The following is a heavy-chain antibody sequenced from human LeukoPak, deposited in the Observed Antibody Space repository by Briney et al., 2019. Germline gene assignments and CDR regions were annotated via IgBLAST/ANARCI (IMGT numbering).Heavy chain of an antibody. CDR2: IYYSGST. Sequence: PSETLSLTCTVSGGSISSSSYYWGWIRQPPGKGLEWIGSIYYSGSTYYNPSLKSRVTISVDTSKNQFSLKLSSVTAAATAVYYCARSDSYGSGSRLKRTNWFDPWGQGTLVTVSS. D-gene: IGHD3-10*01. J-gene: IGHJ5*02. V-gene: IGHV4-39*01. CDR1: GGSISSSSYY. CDR3: ARSDSYGSGSRLKRTNWFDP.